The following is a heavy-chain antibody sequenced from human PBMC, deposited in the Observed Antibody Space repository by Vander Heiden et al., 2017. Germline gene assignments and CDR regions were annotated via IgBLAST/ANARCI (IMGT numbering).Heavy chain of an antibody. Sequence: EVLLVQSGGGLVQPGRSLRLSCTVSGLNLHRYAMHWVRQVPGKGLEWVSGAFWSGGRVDYADFARGRFSVSTDNARNSVYLQMNSLRPDDTAVYYCGKDVRPGGLDVWGQGSTVTVTS. J-gene: IGHJ6*02. CDR1: GLNLHRYA. D-gene: IGHD7-27*01. CDR2: AFWSGGRV. CDR3: GKDVRPGGLDV. V-gene: IGHV3-9*01.